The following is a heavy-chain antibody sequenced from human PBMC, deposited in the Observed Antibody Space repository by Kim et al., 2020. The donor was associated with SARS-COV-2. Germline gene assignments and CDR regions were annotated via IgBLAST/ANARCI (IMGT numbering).Heavy chain of an antibody. CDR3: ARDGGCNGYDDYSFDY. Sequence: SVTARYTISGDNSKNTLYLQMNTLRAKDPAVYYCARDGGCNGYDDYSFDYWGQGTLVTVSS. V-gene: IGHV3-30*07. D-gene: IGHD5-12*01. J-gene: IGHJ4*02.